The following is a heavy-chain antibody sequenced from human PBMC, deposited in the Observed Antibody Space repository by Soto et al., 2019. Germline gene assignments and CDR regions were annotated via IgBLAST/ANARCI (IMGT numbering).Heavy chain of an antibody. Sequence: ASVKVSFKASGGTFSSYAISWLRQAPGQGLEWMGGIIPIFGTANYAQKFQGRVTITADESTSTAYMELSSLRSEDTAVYYCAIDYGGNSEDNYYYYGMDVWGQGTTVTVSS. CDR3: AIDYGGNSEDNYYYYGMDV. CDR2: IIPIFGTA. D-gene: IGHD4-17*01. V-gene: IGHV1-69*13. J-gene: IGHJ6*02. CDR1: GGTFSSYA.